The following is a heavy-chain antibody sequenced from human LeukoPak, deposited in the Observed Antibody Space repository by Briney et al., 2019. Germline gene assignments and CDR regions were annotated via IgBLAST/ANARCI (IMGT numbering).Heavy chain of an antibody. D-gene: IGHD3-10*01. V-gene: IGHV3-23*01. CDR1: GFTFSSDA. J-gene: IGHJ4*02. CDR3: ARLLLFSTPEDY. Sequence: GGSLRLSCVISGFTFSSDAMSWVRQAPGKGLEWVSTISGSGASTYYADSLRGRFTIMRDNSKNTLYLQMNSLRAEDTAVYYCARLLLFSTPEDYWGQGTLVTVSS. CDR2: ISGSGAST.